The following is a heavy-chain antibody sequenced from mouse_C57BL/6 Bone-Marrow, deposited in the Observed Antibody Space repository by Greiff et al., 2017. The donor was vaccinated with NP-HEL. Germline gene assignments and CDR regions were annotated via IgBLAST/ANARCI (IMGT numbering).Heavy chain of an antibody. J-gene: IGHJ4*01. CDR3: ARYRQLYAMDY. D-gene: IGHD3-2*01. V-gene: IGHV7-3*01. Sequence: EVKLMESGGGLVQPGGSLSLSCAASGFTFTDYYMSWVRQPPGKALEWLGFIRNKANGYTTEYSASVKGRFTISRDNSQSILYLQMNALRAEDSATYYCARYRQLYAMDYWGQGTSVTVSS. CDR1: GFTFTDYY. CDR2: IRNKANGYTT.